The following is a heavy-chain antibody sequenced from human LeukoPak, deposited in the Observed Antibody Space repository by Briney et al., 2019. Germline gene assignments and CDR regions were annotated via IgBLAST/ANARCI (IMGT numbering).Heavy chain of an antibody. Sequence: PSETLSLTCTVSGGSISSGGYYWSWIRQHPGKGLEWIAYIYYSGSTYYNPSLKSRVTISVDTSKNQFSLKLSSVTAADTAVYYCARSRLRFLEWLPHRNEAFDIWGQGTMVTVSS. CDR2: IYYSGST. D-gene: IGHD3-3*01. V-gene: IGHV4-31*03. J-gene: IGHJ3*02. CDR1: GGSISSGGYY. CDR3: ARSRLRFLEWLPHRNEAFDI.